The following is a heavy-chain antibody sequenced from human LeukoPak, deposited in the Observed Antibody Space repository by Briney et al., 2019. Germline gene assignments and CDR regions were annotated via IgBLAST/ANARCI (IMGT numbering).Heavy chain of an antibody. Sequence: SETLSLTCTVSGGSISSYYWSWIRQPAGKGLEWIGRIYTSGSTNYNPSPKSRVTMSVDTSKNQFSLKLSSVTAADTAVYYCAREKLDYYDSSGYYYGLDYWGQGTLVTVSS. CDR2: IYTSGST. D-gene: IGHD3-22*01. J-gene: IGHJ4*02. CDR3: AREKLDYYDSSGYYYGLDY. V-gene: IGHV4-4*07. CDR1: GGSISSYY.